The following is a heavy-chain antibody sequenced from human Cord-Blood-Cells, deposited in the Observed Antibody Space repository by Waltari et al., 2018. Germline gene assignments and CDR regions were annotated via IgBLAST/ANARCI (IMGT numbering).Heavy chain of an antibody. CDR1: GYTFTGYY. V-gene: IGHV1-2*02. J-gene: IGHJ4*02. D-gene: IGHD6-13*01. CDR3: ARGRGGYSSSWYIDY. CDR2: SHPNSGGT. Sequence: QVQLVQSGAEVKKPGASVKVSCKASGYTFTGYYMHWVRQAPGQGLEWMGWSHPNSGGTNYAQKFQGRVTRTRDTSISTAYMGLSRLGSDDTAVYYCARGRGGYSSSWYIDYWGQGTLVTVSS.